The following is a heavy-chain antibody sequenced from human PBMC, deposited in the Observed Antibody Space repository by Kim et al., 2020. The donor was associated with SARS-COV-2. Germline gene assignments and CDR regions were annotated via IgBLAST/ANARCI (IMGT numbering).Heavy chain of an antibody. Sequence: GGSLRLSCAASGFTFSRHEMNWVRQAPGKRLEWVSYITENGRTIYSADSVKGRFTITRDNTKSSLYLQMNSLRAEDTAVYYCARGKSGDAYWGAGALVSVSS. CDR3: ARGKSGDAY. CDR1: GFTFSRHE. D-gene: IGHD1-26*01. V-gene: IGHV3-48*03. J-gene: IGHJ4*02. CDR2: ITENGRTI.